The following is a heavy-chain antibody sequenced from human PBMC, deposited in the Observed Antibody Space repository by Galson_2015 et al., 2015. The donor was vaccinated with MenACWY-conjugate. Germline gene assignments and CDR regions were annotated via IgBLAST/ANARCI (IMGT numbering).Heavy chain of an antibody. Sequence: FLRLSCAVSGFTFSSYVLSWVRQAPGKGLEWVSAISGSGGSTYHADSVKGRFTISRDNLKDTLYLQMNSLRAEDTAVYYCAKDGLEMATPYYFDYWGQGTLVTVSS. CDR2: ISGSGGST. CDR1: GFTFSSYV. D-gene: IGHD5-24*01. J-gene: IGHJ4*02. V-gene: IGHV3-23*01. CDR3: AKDGLEMATPYYFDY.